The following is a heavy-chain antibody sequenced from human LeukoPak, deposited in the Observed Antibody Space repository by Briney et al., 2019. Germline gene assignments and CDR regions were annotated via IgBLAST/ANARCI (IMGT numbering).Heavy chain of an antibody. CDR2: INTSSGDT. CDR3: AKNPYEYYFDY. CDR1: GYTLTGYY. J-gene: IGHJ4*02. V-gene: IGHV1-2*02. Sequence: ASVKVSRKASGYTLTGYYMHWVRLAPGQGLEWMGWINTSSGDTNYAQKFQGRVTMTRDTSISTAYMELSRLRSDDTAVYYCAKNPYEYYFDYWGQGTLVTVSS. D-gene: IGHD5-12*01.